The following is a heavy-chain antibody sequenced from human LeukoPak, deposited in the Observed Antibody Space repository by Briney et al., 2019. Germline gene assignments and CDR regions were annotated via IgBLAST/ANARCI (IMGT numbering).Heavy chain of an antibody. Sequence: ASLKVSCKPSGYTFISYYMNWVRPAPGQRLWWIGIINTTGGSTTYAQRCQGRVTMTRDMSTNTVYMELSSLRSEDTAVYYCAGGHDSSGYYYGYWGQGTLVTVSS. CDR1: GYTFISYY. CDR2: INTTGGST. D-gene: IGHD3-22*01. V-gene: IGHV1-46*01. CDR3: AGGHDSSGYYYGY. J-gene: IGHJ4*02.